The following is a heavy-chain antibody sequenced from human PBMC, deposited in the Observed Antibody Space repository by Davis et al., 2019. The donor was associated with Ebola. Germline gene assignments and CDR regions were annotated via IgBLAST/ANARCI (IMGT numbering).Heavy chain of an antibody. V-gene: IGHV3-23*03. Sequence: GESLKISCAASGFTFSSYAMSWVRQAPGKGLEWVSVIYSGGSTYYADSVKGRFTISRDNSKNTLYLQMNSLRAEDTAVYYCAKEAAHCSGGSCLPYYYYYGMDVWGQGTTVTVSS. D-gene: IGHD2-15*01. CDR3: AKEAAHCSGGSCLPYYYYYGMDV. CDR2: IYSGGST. CDR1: GFTFSSYA. J-gene: IGHJ6*02.